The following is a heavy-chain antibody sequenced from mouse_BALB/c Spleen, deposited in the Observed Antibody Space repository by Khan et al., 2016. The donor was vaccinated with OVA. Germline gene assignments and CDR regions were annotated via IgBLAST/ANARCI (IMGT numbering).Heavy chain of an antibody. V-gene: IGHV1S56*01. CDR1: GYTFTSYY. CDR2: IYPGDGSS. Sequence: QVQLQQSGPELVKPGASVKMSCKASGYTFTSYYIHWVKQRPGQGLEWIGWIYPGDGSSNYNEKFKGKTTLNEDKSSSTAYMLISSLTSEDSAIFCGARDYYYDRRFGYWGQGTIVTVSA. J-gene: IGHJ3*01. CDR3: ARDYYYDRRFGY. D-gene: IGHD1-1*02.